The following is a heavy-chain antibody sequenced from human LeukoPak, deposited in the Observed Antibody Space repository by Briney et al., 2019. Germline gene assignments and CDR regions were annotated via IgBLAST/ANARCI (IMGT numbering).Heavy chain of an antibody. J-gene: IGHJ4*02. CDR2: IYPGDSDT. V-gene: IGHV5-51*01. Sequence: GESLKISCQASGYTFAKYWIGWVRQMPGKGLEWMGIIYPGDSDTRYGPSFQGQVTISADKSISTAYLQWSSLKASDTAMYYCARLGSGYYPYYFDYWGQGTLVTVSS. D-gene: IGHD3-3*01. CDR3: ARLGSGYYPYYFDY. CDR1: GYTFAKYW.